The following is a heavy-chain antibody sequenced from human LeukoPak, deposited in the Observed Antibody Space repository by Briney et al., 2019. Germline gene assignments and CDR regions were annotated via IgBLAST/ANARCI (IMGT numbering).Heavy chain of an antibody. J-gene: IGHJ3*02. Sequence: GGSLRLSCAASGFTFSSYAMSWVRQAPGKGLEWVSAISGSGGSTYYADSVKGRFTISRDNSKNTLYLQMNSLRAEDTAVYYCAKDTPGDYYDSSGYYLDAFDIWGQGTMVTVSS. D-gene: IGHD3-22*01. V-gene: IGHV3-23*01. CDR1: GFTFSSYA. CDR2: ISGSGGST. CDR3: AKDTPGDYYDSSGYYLDAFDI.